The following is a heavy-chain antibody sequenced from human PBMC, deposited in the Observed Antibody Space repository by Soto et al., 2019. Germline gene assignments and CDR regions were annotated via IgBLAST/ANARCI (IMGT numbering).Heavy chain of an antibody. CDR2: ISYDGTAT. Sequence: EVQLLESGGGLVQPGGSLRLSCAASGFTFKLRAMNWARQAPGKGLEWVSTISYDGTATHYADSVRGRFTISRDNSQNTLALQMNTLRVEDTATYYCAIDDSTGYDPALDYWGQGSLVTVSS. V-gene: IGHV3-23*01. CDR1: GFTFKLRA. D-gene: IGHD3-22*01. J-gene: IGHJ4*02. CDR3: AIDDSTGYDPALDY.